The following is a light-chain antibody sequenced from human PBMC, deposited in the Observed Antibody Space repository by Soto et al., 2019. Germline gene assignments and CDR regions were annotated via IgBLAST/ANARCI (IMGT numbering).Light chain of an antibody. CDR1: SSDVGGYNH. CDR2: DVT. J-gene: IGLJ3*02. CDR3: CSYTRRTTGV. Sequence: QSALTQPASVSGSPGQSITISCTGTSSDVGGYNHVSWFQQHPGKAPKLMIYDVTNRPSGVSLRFSGYRSGNTASLSTSGLQAEDEADYFCCSYTRRTTGVFGGGTKLTVL. V-gene: IGLV2-14*03.